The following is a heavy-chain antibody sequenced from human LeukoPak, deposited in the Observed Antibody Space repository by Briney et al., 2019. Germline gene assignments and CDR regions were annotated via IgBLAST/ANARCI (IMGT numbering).Heavy chain of an antibody. D-gene: IGHD7-27*01. CDR2: IGNNGGGI. J-gene: IGHJ4*02. CDR1: GFTFTSYT. Sequence: GGSLRLSCAASGFTFTSYTMYWVRQAPGKGLEWVSIIGNNGGGIHYADSVRGRFTISRDNSKNTLYLQMTTLRVDDTALYYCAIDPNWETHNWGQGVLVTVSS. V-gene: IGHV3-23*01. CDR3: AIDPNWETHN.